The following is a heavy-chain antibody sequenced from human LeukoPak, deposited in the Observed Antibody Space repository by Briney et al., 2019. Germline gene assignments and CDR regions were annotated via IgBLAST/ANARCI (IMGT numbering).Heavy chain of an antibody. Sequence: SETLSLTCTVSGGSISSGDYYWSWIRQPPGKGLEWIGYIYYSGSTYYNPSLKSRVTISVDTSKNQFSLKLSSVTAADTAVYYCARVGNDFWSGPLDYWGQGTLVTVSS. J-gene: IGHJ4*02. V-gene: IGHV4-30-4*08. CDR3: ARVGNDFWSGPLDY. CDR1: GGSISSGDYY. CDR2: IYYSGST. D-gene: IGHD3-3*01.